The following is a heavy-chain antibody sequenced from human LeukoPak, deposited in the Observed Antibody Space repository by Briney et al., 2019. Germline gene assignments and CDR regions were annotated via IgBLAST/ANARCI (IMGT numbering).Heavy chain of an antibody. J-gene: IGHJ4*02. V-gene: IGHV4-30-4*08. CDR3: ARGRRGSGGTRYFDY. Sequence: SETLSLTCTVSGGSISSGDYYWSWIRQPPGKGLEWIGYIYYSGSTYYNPSLKSRVTISVDTSKNQFSLKLSSVTAADTAVYYCARGRRGSGGTRYFDYWGQGTLVTVSS. CDR1: GGSISSGDYY. CDR2: IYYSGST. D-gene: IGHD2-15*01.